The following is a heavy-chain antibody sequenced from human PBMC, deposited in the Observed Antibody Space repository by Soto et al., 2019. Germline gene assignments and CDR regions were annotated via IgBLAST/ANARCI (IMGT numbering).Heavy chain of an antibody. CDR2: ISSNGGST. V-gene: IGHV3-64*01. CDR1: GFTFSSYA. D-gene: IGHD2-2*01. CDR3: AREGYCSSTSCYSFDY. Sequence: EVQLVESGGGLVQPGGSLRLSCAASGFTFSSYAMHWVRQAPGKGLEYVSAISSNGGSTYYANSVKGRFTISRDNSKNTLYLQRGSLRAEEMAVYYCAREGYCSSTSCYSFDYWGQGTLVTVSS. J-gene: IGHJ4*02.